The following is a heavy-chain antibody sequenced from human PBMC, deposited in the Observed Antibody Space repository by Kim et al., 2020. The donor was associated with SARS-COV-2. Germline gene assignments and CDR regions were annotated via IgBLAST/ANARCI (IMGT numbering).Heavy chain of an antibody. CDR3: ARGGAATVTSFWYFDL. Sequence: SQTLSLTCRVSGGSLRSGVYAWSWIRPEPGKGQEWIGYIYYSGKSHHNPALSRRVTLSIERSKNPNTLQLRSLTAADTAVYFCARGGAATVTSFWYFDLWGRGTLVSVSS. D-gene: IGHD4-17*01. CDR2: IYYSGKS. V-gene: IGHV4-30-2*01. CDR1: GGSLRSGVYA. J-gene: IGHJ2*01.